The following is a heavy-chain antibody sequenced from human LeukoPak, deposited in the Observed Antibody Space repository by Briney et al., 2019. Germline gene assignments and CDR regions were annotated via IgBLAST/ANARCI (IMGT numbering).Heavy chain of an antibody. J-gene: IGHJ4*02. CDR2: INGDGSST. CDR1: GFTFSSYW. CDR3: ARSQGPYDY. Sequence: GGSLRLSCAASGFTFSSYWLNWVRQAPGKGLVWVSRINGDGSSTNYADSVKGRVTISRDNAKNTLYLQLNSLRAEDTAIYYCARSQGPYDYWGQGTLVTVSS. V-gene: IGHV3-74*01.